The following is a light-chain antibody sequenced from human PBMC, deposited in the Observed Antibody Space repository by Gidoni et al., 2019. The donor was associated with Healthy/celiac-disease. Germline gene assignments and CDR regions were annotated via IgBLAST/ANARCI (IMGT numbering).Light chain of an antibody. Sequence: EIVMTQSPATLSVSPGERATLPCRASQSVSSNLAWYQQKPGQAPRPLIYGASTRPTGIPARFSGSGSGTEFTLTISSLQSEDFAVYYCQQYNNWPLTWTFGQGTKVEIK. CDR2: GAS. CDR3: QQYNNWPLTWT. J-gene: IGKJ1*01. CDR1: QSVSSN. V-gene: IGKV3-15*01.